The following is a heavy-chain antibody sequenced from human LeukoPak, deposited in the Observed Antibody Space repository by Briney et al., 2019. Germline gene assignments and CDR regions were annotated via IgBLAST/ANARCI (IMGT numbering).Heavy chain of an antibody. CDR2: ISGSGGST. CDR3: AKDREVTANDYYFDY. D-gene: IGHD2-21*02. V-gene: IGHV3-23*01. CDR1: VFTFSSYS. Sequence: GGCLRLSCAASVFTFSSYSMSWVRQAPWKGLEWVSAISGSGGSTYYADSVKGRFTISRDNSKNTLYLQMNSLRAEDTAVYYCAKDREVTANDYYFDYWGQGTLVTVSS. J-gene: IGHJ4*02.